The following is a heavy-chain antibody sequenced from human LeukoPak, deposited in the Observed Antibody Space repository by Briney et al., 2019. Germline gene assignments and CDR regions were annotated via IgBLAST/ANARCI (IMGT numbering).Heavy chain of an antibody. Sequence: GGSLRLSCAASGFTVSSNYMSWVRQAPGKGLEWVSVIYSGGSTYYADSVKGRFTISRDNSKNTLYLQMNSLRAEDTAVYYCAKDRGEGFSYYYMDVWGKGTTVTVSS. CDR2: IYSGGST. D-gene: IGHD3-3*01. J-gene: IGHJ6*03. CDR3: AKDRGEGFSYYYMDV. CDR1: GFTVSSNY. V-gene: IGHV3-66*02.